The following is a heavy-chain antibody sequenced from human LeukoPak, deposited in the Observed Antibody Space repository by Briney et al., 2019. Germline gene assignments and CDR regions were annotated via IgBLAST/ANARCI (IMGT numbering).Heavy chain of an antibody. CDR2: IYYSGST. V-gene: IGHV4-39*02. CDR1: GGSISSSSYY. D-gene: IGHD3-9*01. J-gene: IGHJ4*02. CDR3: GRELRYFDWLYYFDY. Sequence: HPSETLSLTCTVSGGSISSSSYYWGWIRQPPGKGLEWIGSIYYSGSTNYNPSLKSRVTISVDTSKNQFSLKLSSVTAADTAVYYCGRELRYFDWLYYFDYWGQGTLVTVSS.